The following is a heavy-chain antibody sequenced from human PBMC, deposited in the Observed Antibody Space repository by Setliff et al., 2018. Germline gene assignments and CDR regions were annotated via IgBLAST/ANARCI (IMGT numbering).Heavy chain of an antibody. CDR3: ARDLRAATATGEYYFDF. CDR2: INPNTGST. CDR1: GYTFTDYY. J-gene: IGHJ4*02. V-gene: IGHV1-2*02. D-gene: IGHD6-13*01. Sequence: ASVQVSCKASGYTFTDYYIQWVRQAPGQGLEWMGWINPNTGSTYYRQRFQGRVTMTRDTSISTAYMDVNRLKSDDTAVYYCARDLRAATATGEYYFDFWGQGTLVTVSS.